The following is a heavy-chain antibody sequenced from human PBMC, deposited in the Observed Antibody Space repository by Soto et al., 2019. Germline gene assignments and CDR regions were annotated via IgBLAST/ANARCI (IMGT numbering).Heavy chain of an antibody. CDR2: ISSSSSYT. D-gene: IGHD6-6*01. CDR3: ARDSVAARTQGQFDP. Sequence: QVQLVESGGGLVKPGGSLRLSCAASGFTFSDYYMSWIRQAPGKGLEWVSYISSSSSYTNYADSVKGRFTISRDNAKNSLDLQMNSLRADETAVYYCARDSVAARTQGQFDPWGQGNLVTVSS. V-gene: IGHV3-11*06. CDR1: GFTFSDYY. J-gene: IGHJ5*02.